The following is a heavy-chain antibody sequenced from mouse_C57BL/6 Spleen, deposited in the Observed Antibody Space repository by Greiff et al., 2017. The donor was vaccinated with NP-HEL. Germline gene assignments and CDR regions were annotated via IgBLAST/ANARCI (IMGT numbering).Heavy chain of an antibody. CDR1: GYAFSSSW. D-gene: IGHD3-2*02. CDR2: IYPGDGDT. CDR3: ARGDSSGYHFDY. V-gene: IGHV1-82*01. J-gene: IGHJ2*01. Sequence: VKLVESGPELVKPGASVKISCKASGYAFSSSWMNWVKQRPGKGLEWIGRIYPGDGDTNYNGKFKGKATLTADKSSSTAYMQLSSLTSEDSAVYFCARGDSSGYHFDYWGQGTTLTVSS.